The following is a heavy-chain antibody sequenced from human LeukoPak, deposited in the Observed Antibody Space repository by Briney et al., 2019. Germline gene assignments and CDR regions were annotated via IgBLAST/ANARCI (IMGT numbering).Heavy chain of an antibody. J-gene: IGHJ6*02. CDR1: GGSISSGGYS. V-gene: IGHV4-30-2*01. D-gene: IGHD1-26*01. Sequence: SQTLSLTCAVSGGSISSGGYSWSWIRQPPGKGLEWIGYIYHSGSTYYNPSLKSRVTISVDRSKNQFSLRMSSVTGAGTAVYYCARSRDTTHYYGMDVWGQGTTVTVSS. CDR3: ARSRDTTHYYGMDV. CDR2: IYHSGST.